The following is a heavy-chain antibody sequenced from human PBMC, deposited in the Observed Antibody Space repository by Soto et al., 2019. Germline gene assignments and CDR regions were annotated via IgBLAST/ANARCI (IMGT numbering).Heavy chain of an antibody. V-gene: IGHV3-23*01. D-gene: IGHD5-18*01. CDR3: ARDFYGGYTYGPGDY. J-gene: IGHJ4*02. Sequence: GGSLRLSCAASGFTFSIYAMSWVRQAPGKGLEWVSSISGSGGNTYYADSVKGRFTISRDNSKNTLYLQMNSLRAEDTAVYYCARDFYGGYTYGPGDYWGQGALVTVSS. CDR1: GFTFSIYA. CDR2: ISGSGGNT.